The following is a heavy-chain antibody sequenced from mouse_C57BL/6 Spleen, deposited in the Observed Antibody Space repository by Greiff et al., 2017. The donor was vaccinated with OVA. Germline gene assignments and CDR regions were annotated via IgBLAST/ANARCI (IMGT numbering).Heavy chain of an antibody. Sequence: EVQLQQSGPVLVKPGASVKMSCKASGYTFTDYYMNWVKQSHGKSLEWIGVINPYNGGTSYNQKFKGKATLTVDKSSSTAYMELNSLTSEDSAVYYCARRVYYNNYYAMDYWGQGTSVTVSS. CDR2: INPYNGGT. D-gene: IGHD2-5*01. J-gene: IGHJ4*01. CDR1: GYTFTDYY. V-gene: IGHV1-19*01. CDR3: ARRVYYNNYYAMDY.